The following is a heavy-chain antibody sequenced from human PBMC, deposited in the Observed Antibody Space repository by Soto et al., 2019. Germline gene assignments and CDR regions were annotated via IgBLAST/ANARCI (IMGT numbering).Heavy chain of an antibody. CDR1: GGSISSYY. J-gene: IGHJ1*01. CDR2: IYSSGST. Sequence: LTCTVSGGSISSYYWSWIRQPPGKGLEWIGYIYSSGSTSYNPSLKSRVTISVDTSKNQFSLKLSSVTAADTAVYYCARDGDGYDHWGQGTLVTVS. CDR3: ARDGDGYDH. D-gene: IGHD5-12*01. V-gene: IGHV4-59*01.